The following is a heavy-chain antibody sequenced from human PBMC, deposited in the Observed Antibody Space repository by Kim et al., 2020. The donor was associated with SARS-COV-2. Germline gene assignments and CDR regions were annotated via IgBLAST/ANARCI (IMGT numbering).Heavy chain of an antibody. J-gene: IGHJ6*02. D-gene: IGHD2-15*01. CDR2: INPNSGGT. Sequence: ASVKVSCKASGYTFTGYYMHWVRQAPGQGLEWMGWINPNSGGTNYAQKFQGRVTMTRDTSISTAYMELSRLRSDDTAVYYCATGYCSGGSCYWGANYYYGMDVWGQGTTVTVSS. CDR1: GYTFTGYY. V-gene: IGHV1-2*02. CDR3: ATGYCSGGSCYWGANYYYGMDV.